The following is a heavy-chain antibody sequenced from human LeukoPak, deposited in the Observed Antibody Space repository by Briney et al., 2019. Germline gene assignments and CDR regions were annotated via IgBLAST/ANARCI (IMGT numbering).Heavy chain of an antibody. Sequence: GGSLRLSCAASGFTFSNYDMHWDRQAPGKGLEWVAVIWFDGSNKFYADSVKGRFTISRDNSKNTLYLQMNSLRAEDTAVYYCASSAGALIDCWGQGALVMVTS. CDR1: GFTFSNYD. D-gene: IGHD6-19*01. CDR3: ASSAGALIDC. CDR2: IWFDGSNK. V-gene: IGHV3-33*01. J-gene: IGHJ4*02.